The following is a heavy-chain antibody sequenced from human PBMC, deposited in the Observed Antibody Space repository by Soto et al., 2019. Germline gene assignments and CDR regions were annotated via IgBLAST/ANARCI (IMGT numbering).Heavy chain of an antibody. V-gene: IGHV3-23*01. CDR1: GFHFSSYS. D-gene: IGHD3-3*01. CDR3: AKAGSYDFWSGYYNDWFDP. J-gene: IGHJ5*02. CDR2: ISGSGGST. Sequence: GSLRLSFAASGFHFSSYSMSWVRQAPGKGLEWVSAISGSGGSTYYADSVKGRFTISRDNSKNTLYLQMNSLRAEDTAVYYCAKAGSYDFWSGYYNDWFDPWGQGTRVTVSS.